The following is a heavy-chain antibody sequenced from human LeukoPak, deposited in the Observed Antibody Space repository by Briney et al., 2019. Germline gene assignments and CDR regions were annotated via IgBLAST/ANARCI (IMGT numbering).Heavy chain of an antibody. CDR3: ARDSRVGYYYYGMDV. CDR2: IIPIFGTA. V-gene: IGHV1-69*13. J-gene: IGHJ6*02. CDR1: GGTFSSYA. Sequence: ASVKVSCKASGGTFSSYAISWVRQAPGQGLEWMGGIIPIFGTANYAQKFQGRVTITADESTSTAYMELSSLRSGDTAVYYCARDSRVGYYYYGMDVWGQGTTVTVSS. D-gene: IGHD2-15*01.